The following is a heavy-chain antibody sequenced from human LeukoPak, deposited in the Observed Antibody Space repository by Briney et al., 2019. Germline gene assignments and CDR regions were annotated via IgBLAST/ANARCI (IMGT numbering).Heavy chain of an antibody. CDR1: GFTFSNYA. CDR2: ISGSGGST. V-gene: IGHV3-23*01. CDR3: TKGTIWLPFDY. Sequence: GGSLRLSCAASGFTFSNYATSWDRQAPGKGLEWVSAISGSGGSTYYADSVKGRFTISRDNSKTTLYLQMNSLRAEDTAVYYCTKGTIWLPFDYWGQATLVTVSS. D-gene: IGHD5-18*01. J-gene: IGHJ4*02.